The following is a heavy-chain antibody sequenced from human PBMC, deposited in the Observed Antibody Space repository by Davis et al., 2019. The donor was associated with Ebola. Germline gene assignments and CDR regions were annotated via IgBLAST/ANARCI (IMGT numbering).Heavy chain of an antibody. J-gene: IGHJ4*02. V-gene: IGHV3-33*01. D-gene: IGHD3-22*01. CDR1: GFTFSSYG. CDR3: VRLYKNDNSRYGHFDY. CDR2: IWYDGSNK. Sequence: GGSLRLSCAASGFTFSSYGMHWVRQAPGKGLEWVAVIWYDGSNKYYADSVKGRFTVSRDNPKNSLYLQMNRLRAEDAAVYYCVRLYKNDNSRYGHFDYWGQGILVTVSS.